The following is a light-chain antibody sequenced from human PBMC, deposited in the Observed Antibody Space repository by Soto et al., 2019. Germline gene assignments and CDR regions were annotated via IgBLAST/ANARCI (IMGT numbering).Light chain of an antibody. CDR2: AAS. J-gene: IGKJ1*01. CDR1: QSISSY. Sequence: DIQMTQSPSSLSASVGDRVTITCRSSQSISSYLNWYQQKPGKAPKLLLYAASSLQSGVPSRVSGSGSGTDFTLTISSLQPEAFATYYYHQSYSTPPTFGQGTKVQIK. V-gene: IGKV1-39*01. CDR3: HQSYSTPPT.